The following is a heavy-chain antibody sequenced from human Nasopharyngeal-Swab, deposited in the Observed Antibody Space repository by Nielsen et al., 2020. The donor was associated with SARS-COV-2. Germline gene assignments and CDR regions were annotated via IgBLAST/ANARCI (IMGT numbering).Heavy chain of an antibody. D-gene: IGHD3-22*01. CDR1: GFTLSSYS. V-gene: IGHV3-48*04. CDR2: ISSSSSTI. CDR3: ARENYYDSSGKAYYYYMDV. J-gene: IGHJ6*03. Sequence: GESLKISCAASGFTLSSYSMNWVRQAPGKGLEWVSCISSSSSTIYYADSVKGRFTISRDNAKNSLYLQMNSLRAEDTAVYYCARENYYDSSGKAYYYYMDVWGKGTTVTVSS.